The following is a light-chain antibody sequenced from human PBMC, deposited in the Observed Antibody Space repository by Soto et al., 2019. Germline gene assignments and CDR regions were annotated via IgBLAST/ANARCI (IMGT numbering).Light chain of an antibody. CDR3: QERINWPLT. V-gene: IGKV3-11*01. J-gene: IGKJ4*01. CDR2: GAS. Sequence: EIVLTQSPATLSLSPGERATLSCRASQSINSHLAWYQQKPGQAPRLLIYGASNRATGIPARFSGSRSGTAFTLNISSLEPEDFAVYYCQERINWPLTFGGGTKVEIK. CDR1: QSINSH.